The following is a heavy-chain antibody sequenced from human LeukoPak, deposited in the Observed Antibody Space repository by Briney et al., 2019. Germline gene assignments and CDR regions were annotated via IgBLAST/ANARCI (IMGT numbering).Heavy chain of an antibody. CDR3: ASTVGWLQFGLAIYH. CDR1: GGSISSYY. CDR2: IYYSGST. D-gene: IGHD5-24*01. J-gene: IGHJ5*02. V-gene: IGHV4-59*01. Sequence: SETLSLTCTVSGGSISSYYWSWIRQPPGKGLEWIGYIYYSGSTNYNPSLKSRVTISVDTSKNQFSLKLSSVTAADTAVYYCASTVGWLQFGLAIYHWGQGTLVTVSS.